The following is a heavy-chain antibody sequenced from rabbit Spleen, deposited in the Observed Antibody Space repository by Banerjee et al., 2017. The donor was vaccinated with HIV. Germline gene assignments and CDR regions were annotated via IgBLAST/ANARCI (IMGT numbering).Heavy chain of an antibody. Sequence: QSLEESGGDLVKHGASLTITCTASGFSFRSNWICWVRQAPGKGLEWIACIDTVDGATDYATWPKGLFTISKTSSTTVTLQMTSLTAADTATYFCARNYVNAFDPWGQGTLVTVS. D-gene: IGHD1-1*01. J-gene: IGHJ2*01. CDR3: ARNYVNAFDP. V-gene: IGHV1S40*01. CDR2: IDTVDGAT. CDR1: GFSFRSNW.